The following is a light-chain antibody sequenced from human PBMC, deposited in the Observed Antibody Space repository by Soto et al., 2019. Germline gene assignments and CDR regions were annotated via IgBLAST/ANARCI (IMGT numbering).Light chain of an antibody. CDR2: KAS. CDR3: QQYYTYWT. CDR1: QSITSS. V-gene: IGKV1-5*03. Sequence: DIDGTQSAFTLSDTIGDRFTITCLASQSITSSLAWYQQKPGKVPKLLIYKASSLESGVPSRFSGSGSGTEFTLTISRLQPDDFATYYCQQYYTYWTFGHRTKVDIK. J-gene: IGKJ1*01.